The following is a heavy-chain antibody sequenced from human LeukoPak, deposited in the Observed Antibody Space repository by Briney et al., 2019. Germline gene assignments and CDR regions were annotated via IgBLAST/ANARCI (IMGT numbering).Heavy chain of an antibody. Sequence: SETLSLTCTVSSGSISTSNYYWGWVRQPPGKALEWIGNIFYSGSTYYSPSLKSRVTISLDTSRNQFSLKLSSVTAADTAVYYCARVRRAFDIWGQGTMVTVSS. V-gene: IGHV4-39*07. CDR1: SGSISTSNYY. CDR2: IFYSGST. CDR3: ARVRRAFDI. J-gene: IGHJ3*02.